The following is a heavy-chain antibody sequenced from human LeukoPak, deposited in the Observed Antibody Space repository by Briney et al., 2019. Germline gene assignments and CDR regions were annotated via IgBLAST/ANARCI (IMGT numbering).Heavy chain of an antibody. D-gene: IGHD3-10*01. CDR1: GGSFSRLS. CDR3: ARVSITMVRGGNYYYMDV. CDR2: NIPILSTP. V-gene: IGHV1-69*05. J-gene: IGHJ6*03. Sequence: GASVKVSCKASGGSFSRLSINWVRQAPGQGLEWMGGNIPILSTPNYAQRFQGSVTLTTDGSTSTAYMELSSLRYEDTPVYYCARVSITMVRGGNYYYMDVWGKGTTVTVSS.